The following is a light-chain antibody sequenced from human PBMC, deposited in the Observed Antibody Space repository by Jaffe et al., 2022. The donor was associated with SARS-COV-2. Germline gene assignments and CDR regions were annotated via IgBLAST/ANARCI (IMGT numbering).Light chain of an antibody. J-gene: IGLJ2*01. CDR1: SGSVFSSNY. CDR3: VLYMGGGISV. V-gene: IGLV8-61*01. Sequence: QPVVTQEPSFSVSPGGTVTLTCGLRSGSVFSSNYPSWYQQTPGQAPRTLMYRTNIRSSGVPDRFSGSILGNKAALIITGAQADDESDYYCVLYMGGGISVFGGGTKLTVL. CDR2: RTN.